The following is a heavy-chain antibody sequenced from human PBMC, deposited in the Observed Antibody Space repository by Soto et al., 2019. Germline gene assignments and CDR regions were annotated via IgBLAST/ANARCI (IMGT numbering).Heavy chain of an antibody. Sequence: HPGGSLRLSCAASGFTFDDYAMHWVRQAPGKGLEWVSGISWNSGSIGYADSVKGRFTISRDNSKNTLFLQMNSLRAEDTAVYYCAKDLGIGMTTVTTCDYWGQGTLVTVSS. CDR1: GFTFDDYA. J-gene: IGHJ4*02. CDR2: ISWNSGSI. V-gene: IGHV3-9*01. D-gene: IGHD4-17*01. CDR3: AKDLGIGMTTVTTCDY.